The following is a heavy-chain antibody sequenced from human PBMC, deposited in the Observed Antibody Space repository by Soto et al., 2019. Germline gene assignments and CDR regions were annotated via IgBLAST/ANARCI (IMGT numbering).Heavy chain of an antibody. CDR1: GYTFTSYG. D-gene: IGHD5-12*01. CDR2: ISAYNGNT. Sequence: ASVKVSCKASGYTFTSYGISWVRQTPGQGLEWMGWISAYNGNTNYAQKLQGRDTMTTDTSTSTAYMELRSLRSDDTAVYYCARETNSGYDSDYWGQGTLVTVSS. CDR3: ARETNSGYDSDY. V-gene: IGHV1-18*01. J-gene: IGHJ4*02.